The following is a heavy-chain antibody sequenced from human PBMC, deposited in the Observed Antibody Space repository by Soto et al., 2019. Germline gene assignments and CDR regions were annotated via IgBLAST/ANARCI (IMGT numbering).Heavy chain of an antibody. CDR1: GGSISSGGYY. Sequence: SETLSLTCTVSGGSISSGGYYWSWIRQHPGKGLEWIGYIYYSGSTYYNPSLKSRVTISVDTSKNQFSLKLSSVTAADTAVYYCARESLGYCSSTSCYTDWFDPWGQGTLVTVSS. D-gene: IGHD2-2*02. CDR3: ARESLGYCSSTSCYTDWFDP. V-gene: IGHV4-31*03. CDR2: IYYSGST. J-gene: IGHJ5*02.